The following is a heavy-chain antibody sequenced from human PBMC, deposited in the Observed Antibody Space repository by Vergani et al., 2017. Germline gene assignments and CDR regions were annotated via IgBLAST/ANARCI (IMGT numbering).Heavy chain of an antibody. Sequence: QVQLVESGGGVVQPGRSLRLSCAASGFTFNQYGMHWVRQAPGKGLEWVAVTWYDGNNKQYADSVKGRFTISRDNSKCTMYLQMNSLRDEDTGAYYCARDLRLLYNRFDPWGQGTLVTVSS. V-gene: IGHV3-33*01. CDR1: GFTFNQYG. CDR3: ARDLRLLYNRFDP. CDR2: TWYDGNNK. D-gene: IGHD1-14*01. J-gene: IGHJ5*02.